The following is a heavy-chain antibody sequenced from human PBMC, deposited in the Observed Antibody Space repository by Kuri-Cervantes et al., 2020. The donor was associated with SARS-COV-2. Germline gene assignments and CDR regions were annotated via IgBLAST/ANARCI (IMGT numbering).Heavy chain of an antibody. CDR1: GGSISSYY. CDR3: ARKVEMATISH. CDR2: IYTSGST. J-gene: IGHJ4*02. Sequence: GSLRLSCTVSGGSISSYYWSWIRQPAGKGLEWIGRIYTSGSTNYNPSLKSRVTMSVDTSKNQFSLKLSSVTAADTAVCYCARKVEMATISHWGQGTLVTVSS. V-gene: IGHV4-4*07. D-gene: IGHD5-24*01.